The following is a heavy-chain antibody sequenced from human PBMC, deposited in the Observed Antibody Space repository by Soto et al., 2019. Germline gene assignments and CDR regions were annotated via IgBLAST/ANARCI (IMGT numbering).Heavy chain of an antibody. CDR1: GYTFTSYG. CDR2: INAANGDT. J-gene: IGHJ5*02. D-gene: IGHD6-13*01. Sequence: ASVKVSCKXSGYTFTSYGIHWVRQAPGQRLEWMGWINAANGDTKYSPKFQGRVTITRDTSASTAYMELSSLRSEDTAVYYCVRRHVSATGIDWFDPWGQGTLVTVSS. CDR3: VRRHVSATGIDWFDP. V-gene: IGHV1-3*01.